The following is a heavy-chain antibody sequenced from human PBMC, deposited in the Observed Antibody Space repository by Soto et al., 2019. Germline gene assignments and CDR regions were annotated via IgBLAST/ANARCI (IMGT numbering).Heavy chain of an antibody. Sequence: GGSLRLSCAASGFTFSSYAMSWVRQAPGKGLEWVSAISGSGGSTYYADSVKGRFTISRDNSKNTLYLQMNSLRAEDTAVYYCATIPPGIAAAGLWLERGMDVWGQGTTVTVSS. CDR3: ATIPPGIAAAGLWLERGMDV. J-gene: IGHJ6*02. CDR1: GFTFSSYA. D-gene: IGHD6-13*01. V-gene: IGHV3-23*01. CDR2: ISGSGGST.